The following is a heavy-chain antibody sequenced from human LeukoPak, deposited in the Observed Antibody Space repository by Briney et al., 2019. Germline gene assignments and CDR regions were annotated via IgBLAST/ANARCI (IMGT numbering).Heavy chain of an antibody. CDR1: GGTFSSYA. V-gene: IGHV1-69*05. CDR2: IIPIFGTA. D-gene: IGHD6-6*01. CDR3: ARGSQLVKYAFYI. J-gene: IGHJ3*02. Sequence: SVKVSCKASGGTFSSYAISWVRQAPGQGLEWMGGIIPIFGTANYAQKFQGRVTITTDESTSTAYMELSSLRSEDTAVYYCARGSQLVKYAFYIWGQGTMVTVSS.